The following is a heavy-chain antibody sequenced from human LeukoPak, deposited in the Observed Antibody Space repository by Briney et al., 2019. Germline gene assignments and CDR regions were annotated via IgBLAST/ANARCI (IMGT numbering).Heavy chain of an antibody. J-gene: IGHJ3*02. V-gene: IGHV4-31*03. Sequence: PSQTLSLTCTVSGGSISSGGYYWSWIRQHPGKGLEWIGYIYYSGSTYYNPSLKSRVTISVDTSKNQFSLKLSSVTAADTAVYYCARDLGPRTNTVGLIPRRAFDIWGQGTMVTVSS. D-gene: IGHD1-26*01. CDR3: ARDLGPRTNTVGLIPRRAFDI. CDR1: GGSISSGGYY. CDR2: IYYSGST.